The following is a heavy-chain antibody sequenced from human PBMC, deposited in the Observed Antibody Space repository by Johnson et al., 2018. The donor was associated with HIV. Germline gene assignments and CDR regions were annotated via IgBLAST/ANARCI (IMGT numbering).Heavy chain of an antibody. D-gene: IGHD3-22*01. CDR1: RFTFSSYW. V-gene: IGHV3-74*02. CDR2: INSDGSST. Sequence: VQLMESGGGLVQPGGSLRLSCAASRFTFSSYWMHWVRQAPGKGLEWVSRINSDGSSTTYADSVKGRFTISRDNAKNTLYLQMNSLRAEETAVYYCAKSNTMIVVGGGFDIWGQGTMVTVSS. J-gene: IGHJ3*02. CDR3: AKSNTMIVVGGGFDI.